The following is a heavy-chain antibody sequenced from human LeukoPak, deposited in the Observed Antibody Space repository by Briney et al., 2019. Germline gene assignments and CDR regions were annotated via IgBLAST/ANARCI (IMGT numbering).Heavy chain of an antibody. CDR3: ATSRADSSRHYYDY. D-gene: IGHD3-22*01. J-gene: IGHJ4*02. V-gene: IGHV3-30*04. CDR1: GFTFSSYA. CDR2: ISYDGSNK. Sequence: PGRSLRLSCAASGFTFSSYAMHWVRQAPGKGLEWVAVISYDGSNKYYADSVKGRFTISRDNSKNTLYLQMNSLRAEDSAVYYCATSRADSSRHYYDYWGQGTLVTVSS.